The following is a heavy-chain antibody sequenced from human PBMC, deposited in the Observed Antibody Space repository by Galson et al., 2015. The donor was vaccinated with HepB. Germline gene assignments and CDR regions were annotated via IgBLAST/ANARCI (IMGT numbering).Heavy chain of an antibody. CDR2: IYYSGST. CDR1: GGSISSYY. CDR3: ASWGDIAGAPFDY. V-gene: IGHV4-59*01. Sequence: SETLSLTCTVSGGSISSYYWSWIRQPPGKGLEWIGYIYYSGSTNYNPSLKSRVTISVDTSKNQFSLKLSSVTAADTAVYYCASWGDIAGAPFDYWGQGTLVTVSS. D-gene: IGHD3-16*01. J-gene: IGHJ4*02.